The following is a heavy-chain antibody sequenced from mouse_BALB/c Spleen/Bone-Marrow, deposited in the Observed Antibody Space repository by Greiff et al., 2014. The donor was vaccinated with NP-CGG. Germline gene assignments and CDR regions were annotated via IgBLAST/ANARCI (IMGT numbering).Heavy chain of an antibody. CDR3: AKNYYYGYVAY. V-gene: IGHV4-1*02. J-gene: IGHJ3*01. CDR2: INPDSSTI. CDR1: GFDFSRYW. Sequence: DVQLQESGGGLVQPGGSLKLSCAASGFDFSRYWMTWVRQAPGKGLEWIGEINPDSSTINYTPSLKDKIIISRDNAKNTLYLQMNKVESEDTALYCCAKNYYYGYVAYWGQGTLVTVSA. D-gene: IGHD1-2*01.